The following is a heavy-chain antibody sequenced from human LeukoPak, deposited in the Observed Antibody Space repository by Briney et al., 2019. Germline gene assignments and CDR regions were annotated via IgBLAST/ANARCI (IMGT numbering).Heavy chain of an antibody. CDR2: IYIGGGT. Sequence: PGRSLTLSFSASGLTASSNYTSSVPQAPGKRPWWVSVIYIGGGTSSAASVKGRFTLSRDNSQKTMSLQSKGLRLAHTAVYFCASSDSSRLLFDYYYAMDVWGQGTMVTAS. J-gene: IGHJ6*02. V-gene: IGHV3-66*02. CDR3: ASSDSSRLLFDYYYAMDV. CDR1: GLTASSNY. D-gene: IGHD2-21*01.